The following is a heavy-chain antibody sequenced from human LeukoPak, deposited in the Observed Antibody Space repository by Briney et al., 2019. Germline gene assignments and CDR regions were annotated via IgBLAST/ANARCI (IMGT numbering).Heavy chain of an antibody. CDR3: ARGQFDAFDI. CDR1: GFTFSYYW. V-gene: IGHV3-74*03. Sequence: GGSLRLSCAASGFTFSYYWMHWLRQAPGKGLVWVSHIQNDGSRTTYADSVKGRFTISRDNAKNTLYLQMNSLSAEDTAVYYCARGQFDAFDIWGQGTVVTVSS. J-gene: IGHJ3*02. CDR2: IQNDGSRT. D-gene: IGHD5-24*01.